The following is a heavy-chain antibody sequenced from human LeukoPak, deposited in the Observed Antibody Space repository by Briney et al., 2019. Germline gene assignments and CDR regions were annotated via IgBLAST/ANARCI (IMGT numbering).Heavy chain of an antibody. CDR3: AYGRLSKSHRGYFDC. CDR2: ISYDGSNK. V-gene: IGHV3-30*03. Sequence: GGSLRLSCPASLFNFSTDGMLGVRQAPGKGLEWVAVISYDGSNKYYADSVKGRFTISRDNSKNTLYLQMNSLRAEDTAMYYCAYGRLSKSHRGYFDCWGQRTLVTVSS. J-gene: IGHJ4*02. D-gene: IGHD4-11*01. CDR1: LFNFSTDG.